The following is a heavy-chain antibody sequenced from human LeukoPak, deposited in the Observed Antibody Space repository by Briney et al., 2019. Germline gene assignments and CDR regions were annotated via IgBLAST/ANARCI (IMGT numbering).Heavy chain of an antibody. J-gene: IGHJ6*03. CDR1: GDSVSSNSAA. CDR3: ARVAEYSSSSGYYYYYMDV. V-gene: IGHV6-1*01. D-gene: IGHD6-6*01. CDR2: TYYRSKWYN. Sequence: SQTLSLTCAISGDSVSSNSAAWNWIRQSPSRGLEWLGRTYYRSKWYNDYAVSVKSRITINPDTSKNQFSPQLNSVTPEDTAVYYCARVAEYSSSSGYYYYYMDVWGKGTTVTVSS.